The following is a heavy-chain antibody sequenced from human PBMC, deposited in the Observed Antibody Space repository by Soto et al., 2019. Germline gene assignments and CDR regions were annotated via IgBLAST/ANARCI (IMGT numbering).Heavy chain of an antibody. CDR3: ARETGSYADRTGFDY. J-gene: IGHJ4*01. Sequence: SETLSLTCTVSGCSINSYYWSWIRQPPGKGLEWIGYIYNIGSTNYSPSLKSRVTISVDTPKNQFSLNLNSVAAADTAVYYCARETGSYADRTGFDYWGQGTLVTVSS. CDR2: IYNIGST. V-gene: IGHV4-59*08. D-gene: IGHD3-10*01. CDR1: GCSINSYY.